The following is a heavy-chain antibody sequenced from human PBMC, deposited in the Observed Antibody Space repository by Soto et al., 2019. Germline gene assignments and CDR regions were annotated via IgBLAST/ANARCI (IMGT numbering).Heavy chain of an antibody. Sequence: EVQLVESGGGLAQPGGSLRLSCAASGFTFSSDWMHWVRQAPGKGLVWVSRINTDGSGTSYADSVKGRFTISRDNAKNTIYLQMDSLRAEDTAMYYCARDRPGSQDYFDYWGQGIMVTVSS. J-gene: IGHJ4*02. CDR2: INTDGSGT. V-gene: IGHV3-74*01. D-gene: IGHD3-10*01. CDR1: GFTFSSDW. CDR3: ARDRPGSQDYFDY.